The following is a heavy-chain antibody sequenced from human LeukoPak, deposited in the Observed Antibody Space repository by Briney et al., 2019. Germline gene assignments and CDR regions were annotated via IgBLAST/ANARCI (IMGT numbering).Heavy chain of an antibody. CDR1: GYTFTGYY. Sequence: ASVKVSCKASGYTFTGYYMHWVRQAPGQGLEWMGWISAYNGNTNYAQKLQGRVTMTTDTSTSTAYMELRSLRSDDTAVYYCARDGYSSSWYIPYYYYYMDVWGKGTTVTISS. CDR2: ISAYNGNT. CDR3: ARDGYSSSWYIPYYYYYMDV. D-gene: IGHD6-13*01. J-gene: IGHJ6*03. V-gene: IGHV1-18*04.